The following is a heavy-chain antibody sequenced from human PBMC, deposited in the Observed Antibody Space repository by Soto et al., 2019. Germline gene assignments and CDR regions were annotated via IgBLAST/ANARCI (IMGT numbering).Heavy chain of an antibody. J-gene: IGHJ4*02. CDR3: AKDRGSSSWDPIFDF. V-gene: IGHV3-9*01. CDR2: ISWDSAVI. D-gene: IGHD6-13*01. Sequence: EMELVESGGGFIEPGRSLRLSCAASGFTFDDYAIHWVRQALGKGLEWVSGISWDSAVIDYAVSVKGRFTIGRDNARNSLYLHMNNLRPEDTALYFCAKDRGSSSWDPIFDFWGRGTLVTVSS. CDR1: GFTFDDYA.